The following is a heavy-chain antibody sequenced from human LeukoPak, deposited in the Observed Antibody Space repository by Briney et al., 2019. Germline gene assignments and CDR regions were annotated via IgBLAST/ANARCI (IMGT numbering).Heavy chain of an antibody. V-gene: IGHV3-21*01. D-gene: IGHD1-1*01. J-gene: IGHJ3*01. Sequence: GGSLRLSCAASGLNLSINYMNWVRQAPGKGLEWVSSITSSSSYIFYADSVKGRFTISRDNAKNSLLLQMNSLRAEDTAVYYCVRCTFVLHKRCSAFDVWGQGTMVTVSA. CDR1: GLNLSINY. CDR3: VRCTFVLHKRCSAFDV. CDR2: ITSSSSYI.